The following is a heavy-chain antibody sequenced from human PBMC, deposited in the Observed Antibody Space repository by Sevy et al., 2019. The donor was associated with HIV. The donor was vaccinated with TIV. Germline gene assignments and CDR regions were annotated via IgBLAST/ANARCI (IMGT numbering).Heavy chain of an antibody. D-gene: IGHD3-3*01. CDR2: FDPEDGET. Sequence: ASVKVSCKVSGYTLTKLPMHWVRQAPGKGLEWMGGFDPEDGETIYAQRFQGRVTMTEDTSTETAYMGLGSLRSEETAVYYCATLDFWSENPFYGTDVWGQGTTVTVSS. V-gene: IGHV1-24*01. CDR1: GYTLTKLP. CDR3: ATLDFWSENPFYGTDV. J-gene: IGHJ6*02.